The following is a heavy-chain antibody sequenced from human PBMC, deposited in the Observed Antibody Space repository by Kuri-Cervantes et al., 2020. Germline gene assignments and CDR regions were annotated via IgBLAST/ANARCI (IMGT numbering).Heavy chain of an antibody. Sequence: GSLRLSCTVSGGSISSSSYYWGWIRQPPGKGLEWIGSIYYSGSTYYNPSLKSRVTISVDTSKNQFSLKLSSVTAADTAVYYCARVPPAGMDYWGQGILVTISS. J-gene: IGHJ4*02. CDR2: IYYSGST. V-gene: IGHV4-39*07. D-gene: IGHD2-2*01. CDR3: ARVPPAGMDY. CDR1: GGSISSSSYY.